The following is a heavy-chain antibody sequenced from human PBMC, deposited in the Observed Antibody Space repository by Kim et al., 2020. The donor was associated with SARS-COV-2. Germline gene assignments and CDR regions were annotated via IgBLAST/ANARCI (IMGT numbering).Heavy chain of an antibody. CDR2: IWYDGSNK. Sequence: GGSLRLSCAASGFTFSSYAMHWVRQAPGKGLEWVAVIWYDGSNKYYADSVKGRFTISRDNSKNTLYLQMNSLRAEDTAVYYCAKEGSRDGYNSGDHFFDYWGQGTLVTVSS. CDR1: GFTFSSYA. D-gene: IGHD5-12*01. J-gene: IGHJ4*02. CDR3: AKEGSRDGYNSGDHFFDY. V-gene: IGHV3-33*06.